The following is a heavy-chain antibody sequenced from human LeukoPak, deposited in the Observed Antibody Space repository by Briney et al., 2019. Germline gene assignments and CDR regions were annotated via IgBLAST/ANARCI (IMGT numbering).Heavy chain of an antibody. J-gene: IGHJ4*02. CDR3: ARDEGSGWAPFDY. V-gene: IGHV1-2*06. CDR2: INPNSGGT. Sequence: ASVKVACKASGYTFTGYYMHWVRQAPGQGLEWMGRINPNSGGTNYAQKFQGRVTMTRDTSVSTAYMELSRLRSDDTAVYYCARDEGSGWAPFDYWGQGTLVTVSS. D-gene: IGHD6-19*01. CDR1: GYTFTGYY.